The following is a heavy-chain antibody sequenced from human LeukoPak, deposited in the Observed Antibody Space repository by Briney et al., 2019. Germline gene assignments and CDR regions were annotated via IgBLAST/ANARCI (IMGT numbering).Heavy chain of an antibody. CDR3: AKAISPYCSGGSCYSGLFDY. Sequence: PGGSLRLSCAASGFTFGSYAMSWVRQAPGKGLEWVSYISGRGGSTFYADSVKGRFTISRDNSKNTLYLQMNSLRAEDTAVYYCAKAISPYCSGGSCYSGLFDYWGQGTLVTVSS. J-gene: IGHJ4*02. CDR1: GFTFGSYA. V-gene: IGHV3-23*01. CDR2: ISGRGGST. D-gene: IGHD2-15*01.